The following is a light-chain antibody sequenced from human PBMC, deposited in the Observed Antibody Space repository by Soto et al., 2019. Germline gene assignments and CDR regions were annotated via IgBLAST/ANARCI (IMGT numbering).Light chain of an antibody. Sequence: DIKMTQSPSTLSASVGDRVTITCRASQSMTSWLAWYQQKPGKAPKLLIYKASSLESGVPSRFSGSGSGTEFTLTISSLQPDDFATYYCQQYNSYPFTFGPGTKVDIK. V-gene: IGKV1-5*03. CDR1: QSMTSW. CDR2: KAS. CDR3: QQYNSYPFT. J-gene: IGKJ3*01.